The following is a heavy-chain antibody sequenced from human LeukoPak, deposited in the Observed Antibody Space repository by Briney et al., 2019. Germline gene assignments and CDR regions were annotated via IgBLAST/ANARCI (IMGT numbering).Heavy chain of an antibody. CDR2: IWYDGSNK. J-gene: IGHJ4*02. V-gene: IGHV3-33*01. CDR1: GLTLRSYA. CDR3: ARSPSRWTTVTNY. D-gene: IGHD4-17*01. Sequence: GGSLGPSLEALGLTLRSYARHWVRQAPGKGLGWVPIIWYDGSNKYYANFVKGRFTISRDNSKDTLYLQMNSLRAEDTAVYYCARSPSRWTTVTNYWGQGTLVTVSS.